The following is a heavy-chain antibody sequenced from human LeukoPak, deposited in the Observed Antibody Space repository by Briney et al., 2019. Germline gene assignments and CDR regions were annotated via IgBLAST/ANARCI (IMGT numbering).Heavy chain of an antibody. CDR1: GYTFTSYG. D-gene: IGHD2/OR15-2a*01. Sequence: ASVKVSCKASGYTFTSYGIGWARQAPGQGLEWMGWISAYDDKRNSVQRFQDRITMTTDISTSTSYLELRNLRSDDTAVYYCARVLVKTRGNYFHDDYWGQGTLVTVSS. CDR3: ARVLVKTRGNYFHDDY. J-gene: IGHJ4*02. CDR2: ISAYDDKR. V-gene: IGHV1-18*01.